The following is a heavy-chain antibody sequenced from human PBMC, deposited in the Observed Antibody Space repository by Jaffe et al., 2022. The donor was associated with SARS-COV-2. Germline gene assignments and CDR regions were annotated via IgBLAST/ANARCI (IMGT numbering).Heavy chain of an antibody. CDR3: AKGRQWFGEPEDALDI. J-gene: IGHJ3*02. CDR1: GFNFDEYT. D-gene: IGHD3-10*01. Sequence: EVQLVESGGAVVQPGGSLRLSCAASGFNFDEYTMFWVRQRPGKGLEWVSLISWDKDYTEPADSVKGRFTTSRDNIKKFMFLEMKSLRFEDSALYYCAKGRQWFGEPEDALDIWGQGTMVTVSS. V-gene: IGHV3-43*01. CDR2: ISWDKDYT.